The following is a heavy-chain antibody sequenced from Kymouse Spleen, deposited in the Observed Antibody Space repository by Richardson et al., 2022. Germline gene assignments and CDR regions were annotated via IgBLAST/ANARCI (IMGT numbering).Heavy chain of an antibody. V-gene: IGHV3-30*18. CDR3: AKRAGDSGSYYYYGMDV. J-gene: IGHJ6*02. Sequence: QVQLVESGGGVVQPGRSLRLSCAASGFTFSSYGMHWVRQAPGKGLEWVAVISYDGSNKYYADSVKGRFTISRDNSKNTLYLQMNSLRAEDTAVYYCAKRAGDSGSYYYYGMDVWGQGTTVTVSS. CDR2: ISYDGSNK. CDR1: GFTFSSYG. D-gene: IGHD1-26*01.